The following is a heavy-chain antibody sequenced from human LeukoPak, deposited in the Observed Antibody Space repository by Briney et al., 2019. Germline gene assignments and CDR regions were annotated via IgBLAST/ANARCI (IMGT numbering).Heavy chain of an antibody. Sequence: PSETLSLTCAVYGGSFSGYYWTWIRQSASKGLEWLGEINLRGSTTYHPSHKSRVSLSLDPSKSQVSLRLHSVTAADTAVYYCARGGVYMSAAWYRRDYYNMDVWGTGPAVTVSS. CDR1: GGSFSGYY. D-gene: IGHD6-13*01. CDR3: ARGGVYMSAAWYRRDYYNMDV. J-gene: IGHJ6*03. V-gene: IGHV4-34*01. CDR2: INLRGST.